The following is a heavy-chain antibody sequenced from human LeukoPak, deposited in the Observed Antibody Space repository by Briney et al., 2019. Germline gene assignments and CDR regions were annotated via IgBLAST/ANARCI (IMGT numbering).Heavy chain of an antibody. CDR3: AAGGRFLEWLASSGYMDV. D-gene: IGHD3-3*01. Sequence: ASVQVSCKASGYTFTAYYIHWVRQAPGQGLEWMGWINPNTGGTNYAQKFQERVTITRDMSTSTAYMELSSLRSEDTAVYYCAAGGRFLEWLASSGYMDVWGKGTTVTVSS. V-gene: IGHV1-2*02. J-gene: IGHJ6*03. CDR1: GYTFTAYY. CDR2: INPNTGGT.